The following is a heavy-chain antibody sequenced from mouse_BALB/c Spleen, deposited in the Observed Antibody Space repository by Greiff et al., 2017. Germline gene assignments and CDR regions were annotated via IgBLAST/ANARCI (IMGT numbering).Heavy chain of an antibody. Sequence: DVKLVESGGGLVQPGGSRKLSCAASGFTFSSFGMHWVRQALEKGLEWVAYISSGSSTIYYADTVKGRFTISRDNPKNTLFLQMTSLRSEDTAMYSCARSQLTGTLFAYWGQGTLVTVSA. V-gene: IGHV5-17*02. CDR2: ISSGSSTI. CDR3: ARSQLTGTLFAY. D-gene: IGHD4-1*01. J-gene: IGHJ3*01. CDR1: GFTFSSFG.